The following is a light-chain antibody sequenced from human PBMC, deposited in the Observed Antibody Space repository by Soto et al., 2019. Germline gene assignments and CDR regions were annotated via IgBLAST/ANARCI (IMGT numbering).Light chain of an antibody. Sequence: DIQMTQSPSTLSASVGDRVTITCRASRTISRWLAWYQQKPGKAPKLLIYEASSLQSGVTSRFSGSGSGTEFTRSISSLQPDDFETYYCQHYNVYQWKFGQGTEVNI. J-gene: IGKJ1*01. CDR3: QHYNVYQWK. CDR1: RTISRW. CDR2: EAS. V-gene: IGKV1-5*03.